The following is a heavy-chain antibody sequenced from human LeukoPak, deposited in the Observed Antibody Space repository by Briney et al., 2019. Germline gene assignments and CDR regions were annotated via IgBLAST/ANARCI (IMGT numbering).Heavy chain of an antibody. D-gene: IGHD2-15*01. V-gene: IGHV3-15*01. CDR3: TTVWGRYCSGGTCYPFDY. CDR2: IKRKTDGGTT. J-gene: IGHJ4*02. Sequence: KPGGSLRLSCAASGFTFSNAWTNWVRQAPGKGLEWIGRIKRKTDGGTTDHAAPVKGRFTISRDDSKNTLYLQMNSLKTEDTAVYYCTTVWGRYCSGGTCYPFDYWGQGTLVTVSS. CDR1: GFTFSNAW.